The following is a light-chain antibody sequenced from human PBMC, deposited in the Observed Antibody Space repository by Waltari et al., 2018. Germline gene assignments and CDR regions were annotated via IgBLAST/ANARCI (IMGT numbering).Light chain of an antibody. CDR3: QHYESLPVT. V-gene: IGKV3-20*01. Sequence: DIVLPQSPGTLSLSPVESAPLSCRASQSISKYLAWYQQKPGQAPRLLIYHASSRAAGIPDRFSGSGSGTDFSLTISRLEPEDFAVYYCQHYESLPVTFGQGTKVEIK. CDR2: HAS. J-gene: IGKJ1*01. CDR1: QSISKY.